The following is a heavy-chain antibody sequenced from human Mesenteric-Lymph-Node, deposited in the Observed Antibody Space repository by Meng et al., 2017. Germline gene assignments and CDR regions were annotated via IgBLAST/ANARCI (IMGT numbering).Heavy chain of an antibody. J-gene: IGHJ4*02. CDR2: VRYSGTA. Sequence: QPQLQEAGLGLGKPSGTLSLTCTVSGGSLDNSDYFWDWIRQPPGKGLEWIGSVRYSGTAYYNPSLTSRVTISVDTSKNQFSLNLSSLTAADTAVYYCARHVYGDSYGFWGQGTLVTVSS. CDR3: ARHVYGDSYGF. CDR1: GGSLDNSDYF. V-gene: IGHV4-39*01. D-gene: IGHD4-17*01.